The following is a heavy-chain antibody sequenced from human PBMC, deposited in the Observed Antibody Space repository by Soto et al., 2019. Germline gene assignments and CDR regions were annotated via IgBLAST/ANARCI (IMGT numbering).Heavy chain of an antibody. J-gene: IGHJ4*02. CDR1: GFVFSDYA. D-gene: IGHD3-3*01. Sequence: EVQLLDSGGGWVQPGGSLRLSCVASGFVFSDYAMSWVRQAPGKGLEWVSTISAGGSDTYYADSVKGRFTVSRANSKNTLYVQMNSLRAEDTATSYCASVHIWCGASSCYTEGFDSWGQGTLVTVSS. CDR2: ISAGGSDT. CDR3: ASVHIWCGASSCYTEGFDS. V-gene: IGHV3-23*01.